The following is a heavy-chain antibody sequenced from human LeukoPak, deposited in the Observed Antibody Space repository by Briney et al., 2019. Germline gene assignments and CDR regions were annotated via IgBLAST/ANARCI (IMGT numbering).Heavy chain of an antibody. Sequence: ASVKVSCKASGYTFTSYYMHWVRQAPGQGLEWMGIINPSGGSTSYARKFQGRVTMTRDMSTSTVYMELSSLRSEDMAVYYCATSLGVVITSFDYWGQGTLVTVSS. V-gene: IGHV1-46*01. CDR2: INPSGGST. CDR3: ATSLGVVITSFDY. J-gene: IGHJ4*02. D-gene: IGHD3-22*01. CDR1: GYTFTSYY.